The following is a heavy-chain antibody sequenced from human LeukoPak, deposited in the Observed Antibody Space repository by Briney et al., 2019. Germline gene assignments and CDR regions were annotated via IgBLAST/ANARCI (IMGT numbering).Heavy chain of an antibody. CDR2: ISGSGDT. Sequence: GGSLRLSCAVSGFSYSSYAMSWVRQAPGKGLEGVSTISGSGDTYYVDSVKGRFTTSRDNSKNTLYLQMNSLRAEDTAVYYCAKEGGYNYGYLDSWGQGTLVTVSS. CDR1: GFSYSSYA. D-gene: IGHD5-18*01. CDR3: AKEGGYNYGYLDS. V-gene: IGHV3-23*01. J-gene: IGHJ4*02.